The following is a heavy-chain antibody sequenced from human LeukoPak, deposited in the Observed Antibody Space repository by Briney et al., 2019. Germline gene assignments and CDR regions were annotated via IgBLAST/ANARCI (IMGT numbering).Heavy chain of an antibody. CDR2: ASYDGSNK. V-gene: IGHV3-30-3*01. D-gene: IGHD2-2*01. Sequence: PGRSLRLSCAASGFTFNNYAVHWVRQAPGKGLEWVAVASYDGSNKYYADSVKGRFTISRDNSKNTLYLQMNSLRAEDTAVYYCARDGASEYCSSTSCYYYYYYMDVWGKGTTVTVSS. CDR3: ARDGASEYCSSTSCYYYYYYMDV. J-gene: IGHJ6*03. CDR1: GFTFNNYA.